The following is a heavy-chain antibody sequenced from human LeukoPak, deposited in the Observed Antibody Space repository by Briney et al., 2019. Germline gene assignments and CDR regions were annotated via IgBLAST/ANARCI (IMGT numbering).Heavy chain of an antibody. CDR3: AAPASSSTVYYFDY. CDR1: GFTSVNYA. V-gene: IGHV3-23*01. D-gene: IGHD6-6*01. J-gene: IGHJ4*02. CDR2: ISGSGGST. Sequence: GGSLRLSCAATGFTSVNYAMSWVRQAPGKGLEWVSAISGSGGSTYYADSVKGRFTISRDNSKNTLYLQMNSLRAEDTAVFYCAAPASSSTVYYFDYWGQGTLVTVSS.